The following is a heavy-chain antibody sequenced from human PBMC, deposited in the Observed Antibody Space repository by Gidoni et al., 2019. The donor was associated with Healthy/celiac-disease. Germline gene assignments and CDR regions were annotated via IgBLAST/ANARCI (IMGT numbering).Heavy chain of an antibody. CDR3: ARGMTTVTRSFSY. Sequence: QVQLQQWGAGLLKPSETLSLTCAVYGGSFSGYYWSWIRQPPGKGLEWIGEINHSGSTNYNPSLKSRVTISVDTSKNQFSLKLSSVTAADTAVYYCARGMTTVTRSFSYWGQGTLVTVSS. D-gene: IGHD4-17*01. CDR1: GGSFSGYY. CDR2: INHSGST. J-gene: IGHJ4*02. V-gene: IGHV4-34*01.